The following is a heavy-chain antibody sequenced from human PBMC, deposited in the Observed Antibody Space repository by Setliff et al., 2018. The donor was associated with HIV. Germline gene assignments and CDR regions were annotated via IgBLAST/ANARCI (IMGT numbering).Heavy chain of an antibody. CDR2: VHKSGNS. CDR1: GGSISSSHYY. V-gene: IGHV4-39*02. Sequence: SETLSLTCTVSGGSISSSHYYWDWIRQPPGKGLEWIASVHKSGNSYYKPSLKSRATISVDTSENHFSLRLNSVTAADTAVYYRARLDYSNYYSYYIDVWGEGTMVTVSS. J-gene: IGHJ6*03. CDR3: ARLDYSNYYSYYIDV. D-gene: IGHD4-4*01.